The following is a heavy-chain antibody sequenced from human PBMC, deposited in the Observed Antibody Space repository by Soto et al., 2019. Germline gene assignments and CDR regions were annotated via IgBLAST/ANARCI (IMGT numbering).Heavy chain of an antibody. V-gene: IGHV4-61*08. D-gene: IGHD3-10*01. CDR2: VHFSGSI. J-gene: IGHJ4*02. Sequence: QLQLQESGPGRVKPSETLSLTCSVSDASLTSPVYFWSGIRQSPGKGLEWIGYVHFSGSITYNPSLKSRVNISVDTAKKQLSLKLNSVTAADTAVYYCGRGGDAYKMGRHWGQGTLVTVSS. CDR3: GRGGDAYKMGRH. CDR1: DASLTSPVYF.